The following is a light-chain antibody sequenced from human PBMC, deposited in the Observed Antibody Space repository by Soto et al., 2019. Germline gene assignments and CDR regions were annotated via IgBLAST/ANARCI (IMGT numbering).Light chain of an antibody. Sequence: EIVMTQSPATLSVSRGERATLSCRASHSVSSNLAWYQQKPGQAPRLLIYGASTRATGIPARISGSGYGTEFTITIRSLQSEDFAIYYCKQYDESPPSYTFGKGTKVDI. CDR3: KQYDESPPSYT. CDR2: GAS. CDR1: HSVSSN. V-gene: IGKV3-15*01. J-gene: IGKJ2*01.